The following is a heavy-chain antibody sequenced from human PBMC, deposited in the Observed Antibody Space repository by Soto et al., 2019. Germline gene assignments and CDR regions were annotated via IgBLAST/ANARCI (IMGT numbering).Heavy chain of an antibody. J-gene: IGHJ4*02. CDR1: GYSFTDYH. V-gene: IGHV1-18*04. CDR3: ARDLSGSYYY. CDR2: ISAYNGYT. Sequence: GASVKVSCKASGYSFTDYHIHWVRQAPGQGLEWMGWISAYNGYTNYAQKLQGRVTITTDTSTSTAYMELRSLRSDDTAVYYCARDLSGSYYYWGQGTLVTVSS. D-gene: IGHD1-26*01.